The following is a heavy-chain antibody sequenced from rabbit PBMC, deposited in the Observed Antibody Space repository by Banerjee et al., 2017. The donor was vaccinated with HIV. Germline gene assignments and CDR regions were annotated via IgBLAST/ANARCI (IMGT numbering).Heavy chain of an antibody. CDR2: IYAGSSGST. V-gene: IGHV1S45*01. CDR3: ARDLAGVIGWNFGL. CDR1: GLDFSSSYW. D-gene: IGHD4-1*01. Sequence: QEQLVESGGGLVQPEGSLTLTCTASGLDFSSSYWICWVRQAPGKGLEWIACIYAGSSGSTYYASWAKGRFTISKASWTTVTLQMTSLTAADTATYFCARDLAGVIGWNFGLWGPGTLVTVS. J-gene: IGHJ4*01.